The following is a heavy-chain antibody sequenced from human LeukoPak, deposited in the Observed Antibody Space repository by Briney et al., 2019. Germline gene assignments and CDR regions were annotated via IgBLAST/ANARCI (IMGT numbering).Heavy chain of an antibody. J-gene: IGHJ1*01. D-gene: IGHD3-22*01. CDR1: GFTFSSYE. CDR3: ARGGYYDSSGYYYVGYFHH. Sequence: PGGSLRFSCAASGFTFSSYEMNWVRQAPGKGLEWVSYISFSGSTIYYADSVKGRFTISRDNAKNSLYVQMNSLRAEDTAVYYCARGGYYDSSGYYYVGYFHHWGQGTLVTVSS. CDR2: ISFSGSTI. V-gene: IGHV3-48*03.